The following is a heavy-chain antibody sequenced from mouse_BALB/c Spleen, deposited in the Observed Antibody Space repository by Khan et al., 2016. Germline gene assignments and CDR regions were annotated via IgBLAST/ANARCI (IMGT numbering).Heavy chain of an antibody. CDR2: IYPGDGDT. Sequence: QVQLKESGAELARPGASVKLSCKASGYTFTNYWMQWVKQRPGQGLEWIGAIYPGDGDTRYTQKFKAKATLTADESSSTVSMQLSSLASEDSAVYYCARSKIRGYFDYWGQGTTLTVSS. CDR3: ARSKIRGYFDY. D-gene: IGHD2-4*01. J-gene: IGHJ2*01. V-gene: IGHV1-87*01. CDR1: GYTFTNYW.